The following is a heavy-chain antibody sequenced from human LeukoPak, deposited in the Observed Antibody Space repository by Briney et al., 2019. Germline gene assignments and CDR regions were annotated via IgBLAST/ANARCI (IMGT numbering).Heavy chain of an antibody. J-gene: IGHJ5*02. D-gene: IGHD6-19*01. CDR2: ISSSGSTI. Sequence: GGSLRLSCAASGFTFSDYYMSWIRQAPGKGLEWVSYISSSGSTIYYADSVKGRFTISRDNAKNSLYLQMNSLRAEDTAVYYCAKGAQWLVLHWFDPWGQGTLVTVSS. CDR1: GFTFSDYY. CDR3: AKGAQWLVLHWFDP. V-gene: IGHV3-11*01.